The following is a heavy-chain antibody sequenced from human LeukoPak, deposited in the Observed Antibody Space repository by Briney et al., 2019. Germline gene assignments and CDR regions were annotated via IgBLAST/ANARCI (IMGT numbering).Heavy chain of an antibody. CDR2: IYYSGST. CDR1: GGSISSYY. D-gene: IGHD6-19*01. CDR3: ARHIPVSYDAFDL. J-gene: IGHJ3*01. V-gene: IGHV4-59*08. Sequence: PSETLSLTCTVSGGSISSYYWSWIRQPPGKGLEWIGYIYYSGSTNYNPPLESRVTISVDTSKTQFSLRLTSVTAADTAVYYCARHIPVSYDAFDLWGRGTTVTVSS.